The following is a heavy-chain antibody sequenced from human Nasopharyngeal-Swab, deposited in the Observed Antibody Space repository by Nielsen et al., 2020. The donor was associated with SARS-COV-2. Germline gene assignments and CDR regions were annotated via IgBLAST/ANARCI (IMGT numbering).Heavy chain of an antibody. V-gene: IGHV3-21*01. CDR2: ISSSSSYI. Sequence: GESLKISCAASGFTLSSYSMNWVRQAPGKGLEWVSSISSSSSYIFYADSVKGRFTISRDNAKNSLYLQTNSLRVEDTAVYYCARVHCSRSSCSAPDYYYYYMDVWGKGTTVTVSS. J-gene: IGHJ6*03. CDR1: GFTLSSYS. D-gene: IGHD2-2*01. CDR3: ARVHCSRSSCSAPDYYYYYMDV.